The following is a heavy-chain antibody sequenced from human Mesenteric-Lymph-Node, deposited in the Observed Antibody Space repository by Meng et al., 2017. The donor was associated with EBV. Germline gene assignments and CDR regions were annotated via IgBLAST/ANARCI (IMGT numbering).Heavy chain of an antibody. CDR3: ARGMSYYDNSGFFDY. Sequence: QVQVVQSGAEVKKPGASVKVSCKASGYTFTSYDINWVRQAPGQGLEWMGWVNPDSGNTGFPEKFQGRITMTRNTSISTTYMELRSLTSEDTAVYYCARGMSYYDNSGFFDYWGQGALVTVSS. V-gene: IGHV1-8*01. D-gene: IGHD3-22*01. J-gene: IGHJ4*02. CDR1: GYTFTSYD. CDR2: VNPDSGNT.